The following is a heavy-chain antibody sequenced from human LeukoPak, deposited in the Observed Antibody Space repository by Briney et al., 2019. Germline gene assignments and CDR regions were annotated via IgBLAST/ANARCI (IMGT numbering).Heavy chain of an antibody. Sequence: SETLSLTPTEPGGSISSYYWSWIRQPPGKRLEWIGYIYYSGSTSYNPSLQSRVTISVDTSKNQISLKLSSVAAADTAVYYCARDLGVIVRAFDIWGQGTMVTVSS. CDR3: ARDLGVIVRAFDI. J-gene: IGHJ3*02. CDR2: IYYSGST. CDR1: GGSISSYY. V-gene: IGHV4-59*01. D-gene: IGHD3-22*01.